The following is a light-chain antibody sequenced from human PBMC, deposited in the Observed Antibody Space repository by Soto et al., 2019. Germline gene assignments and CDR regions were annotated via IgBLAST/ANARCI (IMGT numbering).Light chain of an antibody. CDR3: QQRSNWPVT. CDR1: QSVSRY. V-gene: IGKV3-11*01. CDR2: DAS. J-gene: IGKJ1*01. Sequence: EIVLTQSPATLSLSPGERATLSCRASQSVSRYLAWYQQKPGQAPRLLIYDASNRATGIPARFSGSGSGTGFTLTISNLEPEDFAVYYCQQRSNWPVTFGQGTKVEIK.